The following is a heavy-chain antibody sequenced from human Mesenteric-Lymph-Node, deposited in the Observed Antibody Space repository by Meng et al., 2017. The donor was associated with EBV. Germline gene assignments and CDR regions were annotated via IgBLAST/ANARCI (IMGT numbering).Heavy chain of an antibody. CDR1: GDSFSSNSAA. J-gene: IGHJ4*02. CDR2: TYYRSKWYN. D-gene: IGHD1-26*01. Sequence: VKLQQSGPGLVKPSQTPSLTLATSGDSFSSNSAAWNWIRQSPSRGLEWLGRTYYRSKWYNDYAVSVKSRITINPDTSKNQFSLQLNSVTPEDTAVYYCARGSGSYYDFDYWGQGTLVTVSS. CDR3: ARGSGSYYDFDY. V-gene: IGHV6-1*01.